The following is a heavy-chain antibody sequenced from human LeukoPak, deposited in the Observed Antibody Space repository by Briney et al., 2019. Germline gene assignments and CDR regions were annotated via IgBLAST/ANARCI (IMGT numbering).Heavy chain of an antibody. CDR3: ASKWYCGGDCYYQIDY. CDR2: IATSSSTI. J-gene: IGHJ4*02. V-gene: IGHV3-48*01. Sequence: GGSLRLSCAASGFTFSTYTMNWVRQPPGKGLEWVSNIATSSSTIYYADSVKGRFTISRDNAKNSLYLQMNSLRAEDTAVYYCASKWYCGGDCYYQIDYWGQGTLVTVSS. CDR1: GFTFSTYT. D-gene: IGHD2-21*02.